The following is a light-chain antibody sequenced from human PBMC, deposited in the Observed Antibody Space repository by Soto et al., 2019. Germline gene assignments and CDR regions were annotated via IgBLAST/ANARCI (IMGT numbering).Light chain of an antibody. CDR3: QVWDSSSDSGV. J-gene: IGLJ1*01. CDR2: YDS. Sequence: SYELTQPPSVSVAPGKTARITCGGNNIGSKSVHWYQQKPGQAPVLVIYYDSDRPSGIPERFSGSNSGNTATLTISRVEAGDEADYYCQVWDSSSDSGVFGTGTKLNVL. CDR1: NIGSKS. V-gene: IGLV3-21*04.